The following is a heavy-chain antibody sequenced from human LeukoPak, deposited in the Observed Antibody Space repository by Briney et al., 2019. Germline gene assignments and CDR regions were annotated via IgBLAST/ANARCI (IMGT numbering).Heavy chain of an antibody. CDR1: GGSFSGYY. Sequence: SETLSLTCAVYGGSFSGYYWSWIRQPPGKGLEWIGEINHSGSTNYNPSLKSRVTISVDTSKNQFSLKLSSVTAADTAVYYCARAPVSLWFGVYYYYYGMDVWGQGTTVTVSS. CDR2: INHSGST. J-gene: IGHJ6*02. V-gene: IGHV4-34*01. D-gene: IGHD3-10*01. CDR3: ARAPVSLWFGVYYYYYGMDV.